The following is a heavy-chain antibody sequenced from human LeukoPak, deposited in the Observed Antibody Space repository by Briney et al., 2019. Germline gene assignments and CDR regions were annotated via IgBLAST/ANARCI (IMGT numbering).Heavy chain of an antibody. V-gene: IGHV4-39*01. CDR2: IYYSGST. CDR1: GGSISSSGYY. J-gene: IGHJ5*02. D-gene: IGHD6-13*01. CDR3: ARAAAAGTVRFDP. Sequence: SETLSLTCTVSGGSISSSGYYWGWIRQPPGKGLEWIGSIYYSGSTYYNPSLKSRVTISVDTSKNQFSLKLSSVTAADTAVYYCARAAAAGTVRFDPWGQGTLVTVSS.